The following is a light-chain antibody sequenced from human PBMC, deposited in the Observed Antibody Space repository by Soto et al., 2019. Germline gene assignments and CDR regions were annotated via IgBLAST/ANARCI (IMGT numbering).Light chain of an antibody. CDR1: QGISSY. V-gene: IGKV1-8*01. CDR2: AAS. Sequence: AIRMTQSPSSFSASTGDRVTITCRASQGISSYLAWYQQKPGKAPKLLIYAASTLQSEVPSRFSGSGSGTDFTLTISCLQSEDFATYYFQQYYSYPRTFGQGTKVEIK. J-gene: IGKJ1*01. CDR3: QQYYSYPRT.